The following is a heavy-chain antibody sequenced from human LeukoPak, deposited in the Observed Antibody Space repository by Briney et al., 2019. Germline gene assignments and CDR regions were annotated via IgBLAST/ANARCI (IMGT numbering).Heavy chain of an antibody. Sequence: GGSLRLSCAASGFTFSSHSMNWVRQAPGKGLEWVSYISSSSSTIYYADSVKGRFTISRDNARNSLYLQMNSLRDEDTAVYYCASDSYSPEYFQHWGQGTLVTVSS. D-gene: IGHD2-15*01. CDR1: GFTFSSHS. CDR3: ASDSYSPEYFQH. V-gene: IGHV3-48*02. CDR2: ISSSSSTI. J-gene: IGHJ1*01.